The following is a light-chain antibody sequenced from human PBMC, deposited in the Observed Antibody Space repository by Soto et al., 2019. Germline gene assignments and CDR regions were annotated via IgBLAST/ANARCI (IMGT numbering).Light chain of an antibody. Sequence: DIQVTQAAASLSASVGGRVTGSCRASQSISSYLNWYQQKPGKAPKLLIYAASSLQSGVPSRFSGSGSGTDFTLTISSLQPEDFATYYCQQSYSTPLTFGGGTKVDIK. J-gene: IGKJ4*01. V-gene: IGKV1-39*01. CDR2: AAS. CDR3: QQSYSTPLT. CDR1: QSISSY.